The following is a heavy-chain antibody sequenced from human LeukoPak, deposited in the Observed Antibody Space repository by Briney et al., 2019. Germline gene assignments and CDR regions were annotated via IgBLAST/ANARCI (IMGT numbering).Heavy chain of an antibody. CDR3: ARGGLSGMAGRAIDC. Sequence: GGSLRLSCAASGFTVSNTYMSWVRQAPGKGLEWVSVIYSGGSTYYADSVKGRFTISRDNSKNMLYLQMNSLRSEDTAVYYCARGGLSGMAGRAIDCWGQGTLVSVSS. V-gene: IGHV3-53*01. CDR1: GFTVSNTY. CDR2: IYSGGST. J-gene: IGHJ4*02. D-gene: IGHD6-13*01.